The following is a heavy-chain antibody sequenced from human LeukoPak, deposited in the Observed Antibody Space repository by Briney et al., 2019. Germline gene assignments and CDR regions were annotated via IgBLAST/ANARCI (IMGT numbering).Heavy chain of an antibody. CDR1: GFTFSAYS. CDR3: AKAYYDSSGYSYYFDY. V-gene: IGHV3-21*01. J-gene: IGHJ4*02. CDR2: VSGSSTYM. D-gene: IGHD3-22*01. Sequence: PGGSLRLSCAASGFTFSAYSMNWVRQAPGKGLEWVSSVSGSSTYMYYADSVKGRFTISRDNAKNSLYLQMNSLRDEDTAVYYCAKAYYDSSGYSYYFDYWGRGTLVTVSS.